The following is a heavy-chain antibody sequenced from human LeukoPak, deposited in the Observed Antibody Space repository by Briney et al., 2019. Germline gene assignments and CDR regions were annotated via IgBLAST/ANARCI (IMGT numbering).Heavy chain of an antibody. D-gene: IGHD2-2*02. J-gene: IGHJ5*02. Sequence: GRSLRLSCAASGFTFSSYAMHWVRQAPGKGLEWVAVISYDGSNKYYADSVKGRFTISRDNSKNTLYLQMNSLRAEDTAVYYCARGMIVVVPAAINEWFDPWGQGTLVTVSS. CDR1: GFTFSSYA. CDR3: ARGMIVVVPAAINEWFDP. CDR2: ISYDGSNK. V-gene: IGHV3-30-3*01.